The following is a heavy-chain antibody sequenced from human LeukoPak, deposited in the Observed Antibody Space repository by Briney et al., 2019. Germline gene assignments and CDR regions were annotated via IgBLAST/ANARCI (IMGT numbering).Heavy chain of an antibody. V-gene: IGHV4-34*01. CDR3: ARAVHWAGYYNRYYYYYYMDV. Sequence: SETLSLTCAVYGGSFSGYYWSWIRQPPGKGLEWIGEINHSGSTNYNPSLKSRVTISVDTSKNQFSLKLSSVTAADTAVYYCARAVHWAGYYNRYYYYYYMDVWGKGTTVTVSS. J-gene: IGHJ6*03. CDR1: GGSFSGYY. D-gene: IGHD3/OR15-3a*01. CDR2: INHSGST.